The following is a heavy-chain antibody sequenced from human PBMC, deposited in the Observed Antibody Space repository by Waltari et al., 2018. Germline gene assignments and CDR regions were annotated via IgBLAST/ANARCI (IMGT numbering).Heavy chain of an antibody. CDR1: GASLSSSSSF. CDR2: IYYSGST. J-gene: IGHJ6*03. CDR3: AREVPRNGYIGLIYYYMDV. V-gene: IGHV4-39*01. Sequence: QLQLQESGPGLVKPSETLSLTCTVSGASLSSSSSFWAWIRQPPGKGVEGIGSIYYSGSTYHNLSLKSRVTISVDRSTNQVSLKLTSVTAADTAVYFCAREVPRNGYIGLIYYYMDVWGKGTTVTVSS. D-gene: IGHD5-12*01.